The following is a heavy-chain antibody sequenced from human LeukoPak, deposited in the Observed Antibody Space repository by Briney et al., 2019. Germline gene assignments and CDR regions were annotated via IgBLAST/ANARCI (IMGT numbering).Heavy chain of an antibody. CDR3: AREGKTLLGYVDWKAMDV. CDR2: VNPSDGIT. V-gene: IGHV1-46*01. D-gene: IGHD3-9*01. Sequence: ASVKVSFKASAYTFTNYWMHWVRQAPGQGRGWVGAVNPSDGITNYGQNFQGRVTMARDTSTSTVYMDLSSLRTEDTAVYYCAREGKTLLGYVDWKAMDVWGQGTTVTVSS. J-gene: IGHJ6*02. CDR1: AYTFTNYW.